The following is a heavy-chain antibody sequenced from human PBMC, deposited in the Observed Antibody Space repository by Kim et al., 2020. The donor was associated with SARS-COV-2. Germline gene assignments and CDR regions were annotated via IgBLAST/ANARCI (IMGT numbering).Heavy chain of an antibody. D-gene: IGHD6-19*01. V-gene: IGHV3-30*03. Sequence: GGSLRLSCVASGFTFTTYGMHWVRQPPGKGLEWVAAIQSDGSKEYYVDSMKGRFTISRDDPKNTLYLQINSLRDDDTAVYYCARDYTYSSGWYPLGFWGQGRLVTVSS. CDR1: GFTFTTYG. CDR2: IQSDGSKE. CDR3: ARDYTYSSGWYPLGF. J-gene: IGHJ4*02.